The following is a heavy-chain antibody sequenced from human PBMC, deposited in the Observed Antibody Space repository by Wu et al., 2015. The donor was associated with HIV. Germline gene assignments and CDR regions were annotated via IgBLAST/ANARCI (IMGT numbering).Heavy chain of an antibody. V-gene: IGHV1-69*05. J-gene: IGHJ4*02. Sequence: QVQLVQSGAEVKKPGSSVKISCKASGKTYNAINWVRQAPGQGLEWMGGIIPLFGTTDYAQIFQGRVTITTDESTSTAYTRLSSLRSEDTAVYYCASPRSPGYSSAWPTYFDYWGQGTLVTVSS. CDR2: IIPLFGTT. CDR3: ASPRSPGYSSAWPTYFDY. CDR1: GKTYNA. D-gene: IGHD6-19*01.